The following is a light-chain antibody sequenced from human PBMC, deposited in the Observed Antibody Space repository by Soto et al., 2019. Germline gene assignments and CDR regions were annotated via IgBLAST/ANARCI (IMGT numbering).Light chain of an antibody. J-gene: IGKJ3*01. CDR2: DAS. CDR1: QSVSSY. Sequence: EIVLTQSPATLSLSPGERATLSCRASQSVSSYLAWYQQKPGQAPRLLIYDASNRATGIPARFSGSGSGTDFTLAISSLEGEDFAVYYCQQRSNWPRFTFGPGTKVDIK. V-gene: IGKV3-11*01. CDR3: QQRSNWPRFT.